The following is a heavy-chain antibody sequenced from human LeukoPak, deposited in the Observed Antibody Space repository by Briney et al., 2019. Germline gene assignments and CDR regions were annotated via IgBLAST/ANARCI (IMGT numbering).Heavy chain of an antibody. CDR3: TRSTGWYNYFDY. V-gene: IGHV3-9*03. Sequence: GGSLRLSCAVSGFTFDDYAMHWVRQVPGKGLEWVSGINWNSDSIGYADSVKGRFTISRDNAKNSLYLQMNSLTADDVAFYYCTRSTGWYNYFDYWGQGALVTVSS. CDR1: GFTFDDYA. J-gene: IGHJ4*02. D-gene: IGHD6-19*01. CDR2: INWNSDSI.